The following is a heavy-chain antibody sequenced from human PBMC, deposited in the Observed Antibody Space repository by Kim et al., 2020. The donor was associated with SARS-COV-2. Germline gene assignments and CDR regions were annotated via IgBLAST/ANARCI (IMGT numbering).Heavy chain of an antibody. CDR2: ISTGGIST. D-gene: IGHD7-27*01. Sequence: GGSLRLSCAASGFSFSDYVMSWVRQAPGKGLECVSVISTGGISTDYVDSVKGRFTIFRDNFKNRLFLERNSLRAEDTAIYYWAKTGPGDMRPHYFDSWGQGTLVTVSS. CDR1: GFSFSDYV. J-gene: IGHJ4*02. V-gene: IGHV3-23*03. CDR3: AKTGPGDMRPHYFDS.